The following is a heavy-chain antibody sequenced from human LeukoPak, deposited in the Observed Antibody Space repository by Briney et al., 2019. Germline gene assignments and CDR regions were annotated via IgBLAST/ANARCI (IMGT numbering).Heavy chain of an antibody. CDR1: GGSISTYY. CDR3: ARGPVIGYFDWLFFDY. V-gene: IGHV4-59*08. J-gene: IGHJ4*02. CDR2: IYYSGST. D-gene: IGHD3-9*01. Sequence: SETLSLTCTDSGGSISTYYWNWIRQPPGKGLEWIGYIYYSGSTYYNPSLKSRVTISVDTSKNQFSLKLSSVTAADTAVYYCARGPVIGYFDWLFFDYWGQGTLVTVSS.